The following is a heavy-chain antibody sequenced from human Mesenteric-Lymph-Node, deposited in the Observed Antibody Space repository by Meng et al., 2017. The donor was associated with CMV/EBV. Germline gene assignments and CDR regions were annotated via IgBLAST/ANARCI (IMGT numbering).Heavy chain of an antibody. CDR3: VRDVRPGGADV. V-gene: IGHV3-9*01. CDR1: GFMMEHFA. CDR2: ISWNSGSI. Sequence: GGSLRLSCAASGFMMEHFAMHWVRQAPGKGLEWVSGISWNSGSIGYADSVKGRFTISRDNAKNSLYLQMNSLRAEDTALYFCVRDVRPGGADVWGQGTTVTVSS. D-gene: IGHD3-10*01. J-gene: IGHJ6*02.